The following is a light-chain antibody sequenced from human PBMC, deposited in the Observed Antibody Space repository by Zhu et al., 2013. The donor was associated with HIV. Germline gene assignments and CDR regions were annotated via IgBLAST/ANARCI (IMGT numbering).Light chain of an antibody. CDR1: QSVRGDF. J-gene: IGKJ2*03. CDR2: GAS. V-gene: IGKV3-20*01. CDR3: QQGS. Sequence: DIVLTQSPGTLSLSPGERATLSCRASQSVRGDFLAWYQQKPGQAPRLLIYGASSRATGIPDRFSGSGSGTDFTLTISRLEPEDFAVYYCQQGSFGQGTKLEIK.